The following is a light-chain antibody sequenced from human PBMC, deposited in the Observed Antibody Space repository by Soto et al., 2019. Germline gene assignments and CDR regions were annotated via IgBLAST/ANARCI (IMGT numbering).Light chain of an antibody. CDR2: AAS. V-gene: IGKV1-39*01. Sequence: DIQMTQSPSSLSASVGDRVTITCRAGQTISGYLNWYQQKPGKAPELLIYAASSLPSGVPSRFSGSGSGTDFTLTISSLEPEDFAVYYCQQRSNWPITFGQGTRLEI. CDR3: QQRSNWPIT. J-gene: IGKJ5*01. CDR1: QTISGY.